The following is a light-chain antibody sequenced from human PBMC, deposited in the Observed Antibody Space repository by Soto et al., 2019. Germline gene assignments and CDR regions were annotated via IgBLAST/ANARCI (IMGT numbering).Light chain of an antibody. J-gene: IGKJ4*01. CDR2: KAS. Sequence: DIQMTQSPSTLSASVGDRVTITCRASQSISSWSAWYQQKPGKAPKRLISKASSLESGDPSRFSGSGSGTEFTLTIGSVQPDDFATYQCEQYNSYRLLFGGGTKVEIK. CDR3: EQYNSYRLL. V-gene: IGKV1-5*03. CDR1: QSISSW.